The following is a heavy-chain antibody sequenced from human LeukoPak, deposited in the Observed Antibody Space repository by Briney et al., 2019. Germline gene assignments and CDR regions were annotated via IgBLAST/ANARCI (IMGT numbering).Heavy chain of an antibody. Sequence: PGGSLRLSCAASGFTFSSYAMHWVRQAPGKGLEWVAVISYDGSNKYYADSVKGRFTISRDNSKNTLYLQMNSLRAEDTAVYYCARAYIVVVPAAMDYWGQGTLVTVSS. D-gene: IGHD2-2*01. CDR3: ARAYIVVVPAAMDY. CDR1: GFTFSSYA. V-gene: IGHV3-30*01. J-gene: IGHJ4*02. CDR2: ISYDGSNK.